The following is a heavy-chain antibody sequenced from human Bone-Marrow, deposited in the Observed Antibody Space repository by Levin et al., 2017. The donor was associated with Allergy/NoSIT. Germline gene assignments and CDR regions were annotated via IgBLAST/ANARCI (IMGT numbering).Heavy chain of an antibody. CDR2: VSNDGSDK. CDR3: ARDYENRYGYQNYFNY. CDR1: GFTFTSYS. Sequence: LSLTCAASGFTFTSYSVHWVRQAPGKGLEWLAKVSNDGSDKFGDSVRGRFTISRDHSRNTVYLQMNYVRGEDTAVYYCARDYENRYGYQNYFNYWGQGTLVTVSS. D-gene: IGHD5-18*01. J-gene: IGHJ4*02. V-gene: IGHV3-30-3*01.